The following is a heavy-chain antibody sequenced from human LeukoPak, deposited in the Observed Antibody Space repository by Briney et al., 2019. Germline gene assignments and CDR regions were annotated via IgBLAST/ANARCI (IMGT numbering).Heavy chain of an antibody. Sequence: GGSLRLSCAASGFTFSSYSMNWVRQAPGKGLEWVSSISSSSSYIYYADSVKGRFTISRDNAKNSLYLQMNSLRAEDTAVYYCARVGLAYCGGDCYFDYWGQGTLVTVSS. CDR1: GFTFSSYS. V-gene: IGHV3-21*01. CDR3: ARVGLAYCGGDCYFDY. CDR2: ISSSSSYI. D-gene: IGHD2-21*01. J-gene: IGHJ4*02.